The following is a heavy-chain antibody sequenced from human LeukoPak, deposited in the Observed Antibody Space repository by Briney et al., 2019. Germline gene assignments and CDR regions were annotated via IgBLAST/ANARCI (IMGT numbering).Heavy chain of an antibody. CDR1: GFTFSSYW. D-gene: IGHD5-18*01. Sequence: GGSLRLSCAASGFTFSSYWMHWVRHAPGKGLVWVSRINSDGGSTSYADSVKGRFAISRDNAKNTLYLQMNSLRAEDTAVYYCARGIGYTYGLGYWGQGTLVTVSS. CDR3: ARGIGYTYGLGY. J-gene: IGHJ4*02. CDR2: INSDGGST. V-gene: IGHV3-74*01.